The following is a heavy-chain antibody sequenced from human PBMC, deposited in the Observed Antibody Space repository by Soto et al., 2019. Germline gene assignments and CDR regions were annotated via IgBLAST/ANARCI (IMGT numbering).Heavy chain of an antibody. V-gene: IGHV3-21*01. J-gene: IGHJ6*02. Sequence: EVQLVESGGGLVKPGGSLRLSCAASGFNFNSYTINWVRQAPGKRLEWLSSISSSGYIFSTDSVRGRFTSSRDNAKNSVYLHINSLRAEDTAVYFCARDCSGGSCYPGMDVWGQGTTVTVSS. D-gene: IGHD2-15*01. CDR3: ARDCSGGSCYPGMDV. CDR1: GFNFNSYT. CDR2: ISSSGYI.